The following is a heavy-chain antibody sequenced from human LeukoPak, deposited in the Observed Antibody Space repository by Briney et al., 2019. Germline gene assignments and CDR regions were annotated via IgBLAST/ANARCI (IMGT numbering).Heavy chain of an antibody. CDR3: ATSRSFDY. CDR1: GFSFSSYW. J-gene: IGHJ4*02. Sequence: GGSLRLSCAASGFSFSSYWMHWVRQAPGKGLVWVSGVKSDGSGTNYADSVKGRFTISRDNAKNTLFLQMNSLRAEDTGVYYCATSRSFDYWGQGTPVTVSS. CDR2: VKSDGSGT. V-gene: IGHV3-74*01. D-gene: IGHD6-6*01.